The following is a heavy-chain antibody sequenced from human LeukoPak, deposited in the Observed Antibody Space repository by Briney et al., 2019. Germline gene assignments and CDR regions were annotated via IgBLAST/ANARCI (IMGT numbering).Heavy chain of an antibody. J-gene: IGHJ6*02. CDR3: ARDAPMVTGYYGMDV. CDR1: GYTFTSYG. D-gene: IGHD5-18*01. V-gene: IGHV1-18*01. Sequence: ASVKVSCKASGYTFTSYGISWVRQAPGQGLEWMGWISAYNGNTNYAQKLQGRVTMTTDTSTSTAYMELRSLRSDDTAVYYCARDAPMVTGYYGMDVWGQGTTVTVSS. CDR2: ISAYNGNT.